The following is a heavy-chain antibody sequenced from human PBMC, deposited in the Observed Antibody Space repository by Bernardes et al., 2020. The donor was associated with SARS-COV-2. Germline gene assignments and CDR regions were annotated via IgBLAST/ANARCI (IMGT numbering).Heavy chain of an antibody. CDR3: WRAVWRIWYFNL. Sequence: SGTLSLTCAVYGWSLSGYYWHWIRQPPGKGLEWIWDINDSGSTNYNPSLKSRVTISIDTSKNQLSLKLSSVTARDTAVHYCWRAVWRIWYFNLWGLGTRVTVSS. CDR1: GWSLSGYY. J-gene: IGHJ2*01. D-gene: IGHD3-3*02. CDR2: INDSGST. V-gene: IGHV4-34*01.